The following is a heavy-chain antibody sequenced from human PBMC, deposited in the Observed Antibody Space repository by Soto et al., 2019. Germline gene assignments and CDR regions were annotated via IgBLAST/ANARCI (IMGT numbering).Heavy chain of an antibody. CDR1: GFTLTSSA. CDR2: IVVDNGNT. J-gene: IGHJ4*02. V-gene: IGHV1-58*01. D-gene: IGHD6-19*01. Sequence: GASVKVSCKASGFTLTSSAVQWVRQARGQRLEWIGWIVVDNGNTNYAQKFQERVTMTTDKSTSTAYMELSSLRSDDTAVYYCALYGTYVAVALCDSCGQRTLVPVSA. CDR3: ALYGTYVAVALCDS.